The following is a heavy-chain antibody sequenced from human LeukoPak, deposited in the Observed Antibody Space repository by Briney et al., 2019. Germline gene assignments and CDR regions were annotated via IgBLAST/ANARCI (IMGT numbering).Heavy chain of an antibody. CDR1: GYTFTSYD. J-gene: IGHJ6*03. Sequence: ASVKVSCKASGYTFTSYDINWVRQATGQGLEWMGWMNPNSGNTGYAQKFQGRVTITRNTSISTAYMELSSLRSEDTAVYYCARAYGSGSYYQLYYYYYYMDVWGKGTTVTVSS. D-gene: IGHD3-10*01. CDR3: ARAYGSGSYYQLYYYYYYMDV. CDR2: MNPNSGNT. V-gene: IGHV1-8*03.